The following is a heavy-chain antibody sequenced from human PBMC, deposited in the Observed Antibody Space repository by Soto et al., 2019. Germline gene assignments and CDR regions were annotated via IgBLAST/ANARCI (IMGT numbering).Heavy chain of an antibody. CDR1: GAALSSGGYF. D-gene: IGHD4-4*01. Sequence: SETLSLTCTVSGAALSSGGYFYTWVRQPPGKGLEWLGYIYYSGGTNYNPSLKSRVTISLDKSKRQFSLRMNAVNAADTAVYYCTREQSDYIYLDPWDQVTLVTVSS. CDR3: TREQSDYIYLDP. V-gene: IGHV4-61*08. J-gene: IGHJ5*02. CDR2: IYYSGGT.